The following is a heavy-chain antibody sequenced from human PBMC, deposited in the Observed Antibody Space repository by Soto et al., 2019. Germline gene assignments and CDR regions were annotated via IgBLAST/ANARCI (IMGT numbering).Heavy chain of an antibody. V-gene: IGHV1-69*06. CDR2: IIPIFGTA. Sequence: QVQLVQSGAEVKKPGSSVKISCKASGGTFSSNTINWVRQAAGQGLEWMGGIIPIFGTANYAQKFQGRDTITADKSTNTEYMELSSLTSEDTAVYYCASKAACGGDCYAFDSWGQGTLVTVSS. J-gene: IGHJ4*02. CDR1: GGTFSSNT. D-gene: IGHD2-21*02. CDR3: ASKAACGGDCYAFDS.